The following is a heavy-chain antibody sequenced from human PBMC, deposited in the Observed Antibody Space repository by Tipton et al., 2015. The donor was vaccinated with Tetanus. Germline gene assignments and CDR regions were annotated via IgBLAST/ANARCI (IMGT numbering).Heavy chain of an antibody. CDR2: IYYRGNT. CDR3: ARVEEGYCSGGTCYFAD. CDR1: GDSISNYH. D-gene: IGHD2-15*01. Sequence: TLSLTCTVSGDSISNYHWSWIRQPPGKGLEWIGYIYYRGNTNYNPSLKKRVIISVDTSKNQFSLKLNSVTAADTAVYYCARVEEGYCSGGTCYFADWGRGTLVTVSS. V-gene: IGHV4-59*01. J-gene: IGHJ4*02.